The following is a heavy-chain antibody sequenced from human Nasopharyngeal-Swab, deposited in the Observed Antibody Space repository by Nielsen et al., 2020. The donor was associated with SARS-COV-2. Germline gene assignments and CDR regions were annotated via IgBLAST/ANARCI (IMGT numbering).Heavy chain of an antibody. CDR3: TRGSLRTANDC. CDR2: VSYSGRT. CDR1: GASISSDY. V-gene: IGHV4-59*12. Sequence: SETLSLTCAVSGASISSDYWGWIRQPPGKGLEWIGCVSYSGRTDYNPSLKSRVTISIDTSKKHFSLVLSSLTAADTALYYCTRGSLRTANDCWGQGTLVTVSS. J-gene: IGHJ4*02. D-gene: IGHD4-17*01.